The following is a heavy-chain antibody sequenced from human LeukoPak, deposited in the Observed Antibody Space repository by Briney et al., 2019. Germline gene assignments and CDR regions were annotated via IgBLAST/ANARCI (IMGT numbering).Heavy chain of an antibody. J-gene: IGHJ6*02. CDR3: ARGGQYDFWSGYPNYYYYYGMDV. V-gene: IGHV4-59*01. D-gene: IGHD3-3*01. CDR1: GGSISSYY. Sequence: PSETLSLTCTVSGGSISSYYWSWIRQPPGKGLEWIGYIYYSGSTNYNPSLKSRVTISVDTSKNQFSLKLSSVTAADTAVYYCARGGQYDFWSGYPNYYYYYGMDVWGQGTTVTVSS. CDR2: IYYSGST.